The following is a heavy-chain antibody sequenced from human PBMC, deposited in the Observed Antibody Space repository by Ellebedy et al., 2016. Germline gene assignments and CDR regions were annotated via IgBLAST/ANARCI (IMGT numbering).Heavy chain of an antibody. D-gene: IGHD1-26*01. V-gene: IGHV3-21*01. J-gene: IGHJ4*02. CDR1: GFIFNVAG. CDR2: IVFSGTAA. Sequence: GGSLRLSXAASGFIFNVAGMTWVRQAPGKGLEWVATIVFSGTAAYYSDSVKGRFIISRDNVKNLVFLQMNSLRVEDTALYYCTRDASEWARDCWGQGTLVTVSS. CDR3: TRDASEWARDC.